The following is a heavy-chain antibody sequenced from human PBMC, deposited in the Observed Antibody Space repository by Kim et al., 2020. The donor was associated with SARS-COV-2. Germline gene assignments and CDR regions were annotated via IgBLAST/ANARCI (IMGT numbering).Heavy chain of an antibody. J-gene: IGHJ4*02. D-gene: IGHD3-10*01. Sequence: GGSLRLSCAASGFSLSTYWMHWVRQAPGKGLMWVSHINRDGSRAAYADSVRGRFTVSRDNAKNTLYLQMDSLRAEDTAVYYCARDRGKQDDYWGQRTLVT. V-gene: IGHV3-74*03. CDR1: GFSLSTYW. CDR2: INRDGSRA. CDR3: ARDRGKQDDY.